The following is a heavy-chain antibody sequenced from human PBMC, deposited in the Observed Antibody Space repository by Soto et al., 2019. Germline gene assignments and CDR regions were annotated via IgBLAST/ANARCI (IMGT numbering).Heavy chain of an antibody. CDR3: TTENWGRGDY. Sequence: EVQLVESGGDLVKPGGSLRLSCVASGITFSNAWLCWVRQAPGKGLEWVARVKRQTEGAKTDYAAPLKGRFTISRDDSKDTVYLQMNSLRIEVTAVYYCTTENWGRGDYWGQGTLVTVSS. D-gene: IGHD7-27*01. CDR1: GITFSNAW. CDR2: VKRQTEGAKT. V-gene: IGHV3-15*01. J-gene: IGHJ4*02.